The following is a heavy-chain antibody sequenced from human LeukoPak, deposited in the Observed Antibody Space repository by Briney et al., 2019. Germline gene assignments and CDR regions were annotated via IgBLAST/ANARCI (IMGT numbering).Heavy chain of an antibody. V-gene: IGHV1-3*03. D-gene: IGHD2-2*01. CDR1: EYTFASYA. CDR3: ARAGIVVVPAAPFDY. CDR2: INAGNGNT. Sequence: ASVKVSCKASEYTFASYAIHWVRQAPGQSLEWMGWINAGNGNTKYSQEFQGRVTITRDTSASTAYMELSSLRSEDMAVYYCARAGIVVVPAAPFDYWGQGTLVTVSS. J-gene: IGHJ4*02.